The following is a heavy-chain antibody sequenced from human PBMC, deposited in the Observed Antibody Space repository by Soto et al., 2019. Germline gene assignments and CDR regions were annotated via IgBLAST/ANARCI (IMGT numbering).Heavy chain of an antibody. V-gene: IGHV1-18*01. J-gene: IGHJ4*02. CDR2: ISAHNGNT. CDR1: GYTFTSYG. Sequence: QVQLVQSGAEVKKPGASVKVSCKASGYTFTSYGITWVRQAPGQGLEWMGWISAHNGNTNYAQKLQGRVTVTTDTSTSTAYMELRSLRSDDTALYYCARVRDFWSGHPFDYWGQGTLVTVSS. CDR3: ARVRDFWSGHPFDY. D-gene: IGHD3-3*01.